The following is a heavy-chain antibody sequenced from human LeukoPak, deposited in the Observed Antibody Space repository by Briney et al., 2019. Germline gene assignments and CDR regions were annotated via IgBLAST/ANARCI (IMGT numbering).Heavy chain of an antibody. D-gene: IGHD3-22*01. CDR1: GYTFTGYY. J-gene: IGHJ5*02. CDR3: ARDPEGYYDSSGYYTGGWFDP. V-gene: IGHV1-2*02. CDR2: INPNSGGT. Sequence: GASVKVSCKASGYTFTGYYMHWVRQAPGQGLEWMGWINPNSGGTNYAQKFQGRVTITADKSTSTAYMELSSLRSEDTAVYYCARDPEGYYDSSGYYTGGWFDPWGQGTLVTVSS.